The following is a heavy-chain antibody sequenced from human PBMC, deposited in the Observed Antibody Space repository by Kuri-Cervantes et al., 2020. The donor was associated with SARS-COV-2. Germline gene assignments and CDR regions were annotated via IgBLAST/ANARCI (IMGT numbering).Heavy chain of an antibody. CDR2: IYYDGTT. D-gene: IGHD5-18*01. Sequence: LRLSCAVSGYSISSSNWWGWIRQPPGKGLEWIGYIYYDGTTYYNPSLKSRVTISVDTSKNQFSLKLSSVTAADTAVYYCARLGYSCAYARDYWGQGTLVTVSS. CDR3: ARLGYSCAYARDY. J-gene: IGHJ4*02. V-gene: IGHV4-28*01. CDR1: GYSISSSNW.